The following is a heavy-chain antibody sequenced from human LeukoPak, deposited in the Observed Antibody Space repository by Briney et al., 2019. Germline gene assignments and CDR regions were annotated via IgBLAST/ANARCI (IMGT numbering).Heavy chain of an antibody. CDR1: GFTFSSYG. J-gene: IGHJ6*02. D-gene: IGHD4-17*01. Sequence: GGSLRLSCAASGFTFSSYGMHWVRQAPGKGLEWVAVISYDGSNKYYADSVKGRFTISRDNSKNTLYLQMNSLRAEDTAVCYCAKGSGDYVNYYYYGMDVWGQGTTVTVSS. V-gene: IGHV3-30*18. CDR3: AKGSGDYVNYYYYGMDV. CDR2: ISYDGSNK.